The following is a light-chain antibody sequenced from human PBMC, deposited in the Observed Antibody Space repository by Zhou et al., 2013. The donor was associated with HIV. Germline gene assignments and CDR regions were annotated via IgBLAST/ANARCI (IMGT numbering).Light chain of an antibody. J-gene: IGLJ1*01. CDR3: SSYSSSSTLYV. CDR1: SSDVGSYNR. CDR2: EVS. Sequence: QSALTQPASVSGSPGQSIAISCTGISSDVGSYNRVSWYQQSPGTGPKLMIYEVSNRPSGVPDRFSGSKSGNTASLTISGLQAEDEADYYCSSYSSSSTLYVFGTGTKVTV. V-gene: IGLV2-18*02.